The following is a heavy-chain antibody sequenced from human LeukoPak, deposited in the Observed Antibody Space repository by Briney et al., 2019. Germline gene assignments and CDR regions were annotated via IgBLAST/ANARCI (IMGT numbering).Heavy chain of an antibody. CDR2: INPSGGST. J-gene: IGHJ4*02. CDR1: GYTFTSYF. CDR3: ATAKFGGNSYFDY. D-gene: IGHD4-23*01. V-gene: IGHV1-46*01. Sequence: RASVKVSCKASGYTFTSYFIHWVRQAPGQGLEWMGIINPSGGSTNYAQKFQGRVTMTRATSTSTVYMELSSLRSEDTAVYYCATAKFGGNSYFDYWGQGTLVTVSS.